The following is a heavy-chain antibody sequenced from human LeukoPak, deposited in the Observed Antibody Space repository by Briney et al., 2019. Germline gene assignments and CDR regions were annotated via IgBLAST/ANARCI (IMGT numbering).Heavy chain of an antibody. CDR1: GFTFSDSA. D-gene: IGHD2-15*01. CDR3: AKDIEASI. J-gene: IGHJ4*02. V-gene: IGHV3-23*01. CDR2: ISHSGANT. Sequence: PGGSLGLSCAASGFTFSDSAMDWVRQAPGKGLEWVSLISHSGANTFYADSVKGRFSVSRDNSKNTMYLQMDSLRAEDTAVYYCAKDIEASIWGQGTLVAVSS.